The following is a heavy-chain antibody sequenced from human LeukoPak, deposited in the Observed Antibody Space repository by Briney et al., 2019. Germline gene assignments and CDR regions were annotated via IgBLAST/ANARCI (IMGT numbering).Heavy chain of an antibody. CDR3: ARDGKIVVDYNYYGMDV. CDR1: GFTFSSYA. CDR2: ISYDGSNK. D-gene: IGHD3-22*01. V-gene: IGHV3-30-3*01. Sequence: GGSLRLSCAASGFTFSSYAMHWVRQAPGKGLEWVAVISYDGSNKYYADSVKGRFTISRDNSRNTLYLQMNSLRAEDTAVYYCARDGKIVVDYNYYGMDVWGQGTTVTVSS. J-gene: IGHJ6*02.